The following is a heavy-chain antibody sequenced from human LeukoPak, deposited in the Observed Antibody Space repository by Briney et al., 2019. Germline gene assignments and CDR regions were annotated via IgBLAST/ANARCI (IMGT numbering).Heavy chain of an antibody. V-gene: IGHV3-11*01. CDR1: GFTFSDYY. CDR2: ISSSGSTI. D-gene: IGHD3-10*01. CDR3: ARGNMVRGVTHYYYYGMDV. Sequence: GGSLRLSCAASGFTFSDYYMSWIRQAPRKGLEWVSYISSSGSTIYYADSVKGRFTISRDNAKNSLYLQMNSLRAEDTAVYYCARGNMVRGVTHYYYYGMDVWGQGTTVTVSS. J-gene: IGHJ6*02.